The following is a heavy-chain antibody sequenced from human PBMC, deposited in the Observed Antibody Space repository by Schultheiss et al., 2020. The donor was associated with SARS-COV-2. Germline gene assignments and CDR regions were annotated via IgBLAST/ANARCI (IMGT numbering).Heavy chain of an antibody. D-gene: IGHD3-9*01. Sequence: GESLKISCAASGFTFSSYAMSWVRQAPGKGLEWVSAISGSGGSTYYADSVKGRFTISRDNSKNTLYLQMNSLRAEDTAVYYCARGPFPSRMTGNYIDYYYGMDVWGQGTTFTVAS. V-gene: IGHV3-23*01. CDR1: GFTFSSYA. J-gene: IGHJ6*02. CDR2: ISGSGGST. CDR3: ARGPFPSRMTGNYIDYYYGMDV.